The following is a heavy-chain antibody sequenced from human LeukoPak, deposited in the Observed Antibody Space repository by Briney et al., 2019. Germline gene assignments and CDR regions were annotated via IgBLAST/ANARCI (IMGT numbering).Heavy chain of an antibody. CDR2: INHSGST. CDR3: ARHSGVDFWSGPTGYYFDY. J-gene: IGHJ4*02. V-gene: IGHV4-34*01. CDR1: GGSFSGYY. D-gene: IGHD3-3*01. Sequence: SETLSLTCAVYGGSFSGYYWSWIRQPPGKGLEWIGEINHSGSTNYNPSLKSRVTISVDTSKNQFSLKLSSVTAADTAVYYCARHSGVDFWSGPTGYYFDYWGQGTLVTVSS.